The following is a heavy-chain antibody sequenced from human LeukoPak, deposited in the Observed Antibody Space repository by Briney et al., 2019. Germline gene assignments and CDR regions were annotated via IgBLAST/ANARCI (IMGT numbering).Heavy chain of an antibody. CDR3: ARDLRAVVLMVYAPYFDY. D-gene: IGHD2-8*01. J-gene: IGHJ4*02. CDR1: GGSISSSSYY. V-gene: IGHV4-39*07. CDR2: IYYSGST. Sequence: PSETLSLTCTVSGGSISSSSYYWGWIRQPPGKGLEWIGSIYYSGSTYYNPSLKSRVTISVDTSKNQFSLKLSSVTAADTAVYYCARDLRAVVLMVYAPYFDYWGQGTLVTVSS.